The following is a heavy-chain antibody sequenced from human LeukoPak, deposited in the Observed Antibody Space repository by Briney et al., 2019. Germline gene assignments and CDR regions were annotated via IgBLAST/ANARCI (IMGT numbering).Heavy chain of an antibody. Sequence: GESLKIFCNSSGYSFTSYWNSWVRQMPGKGLEWRGRIDPSDSYTNYSPSLQGHVTISADKSNSPAYLQWSSLKASDTALYYCAGAGIAVAGNAEYFQHWGQGALVSVSS. CDR3: AGAGIAVAGNAEYFQH. CDR2: IDPSDSYT. V-gene: IGHV5-10-1*01. CDR1: GYSFTSYW. D-gene: IGHD6-19*01. J-gene: IGHJ1*01.